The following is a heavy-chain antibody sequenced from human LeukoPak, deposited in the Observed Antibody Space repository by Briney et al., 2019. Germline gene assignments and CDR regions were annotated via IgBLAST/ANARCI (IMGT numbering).Heavy chain of an antibody. CDR3: TVSSTSWFLFDY. CDR2: IRSKAYGGTT. Sequence: GGTPRLSCTASGFTFGDYAMSWVRNAPRQGLEWVGFIRSKAYGGTTEYAASVKGRFTISRDDSKSIAYLQMNSLKTEDTAVYYCTVSSTSWFLFDYWGQGTLVTVSS. J-gene: IGHJ4*02. CDR1: GFTFGDYA. V-gene: IGHV3-49*04. D-gene: IGHD2-2*01.